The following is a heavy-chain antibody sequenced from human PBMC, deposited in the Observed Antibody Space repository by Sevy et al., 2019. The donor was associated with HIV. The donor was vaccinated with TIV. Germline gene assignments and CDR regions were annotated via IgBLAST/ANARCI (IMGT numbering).Heavy chain of an antibody. CDR2: IYYSGST. V-gene: IGHV4-61*01. Sequence: SETLSLTCTVSGDSVSGGNYYWSWIRQPPGKGLEWIGYIYYSGSTNYNPSLKSRVTISIDTSKNHFSLRLTSVTAADTAVYYCARGLFDYWGQGTLVTVSS. J-gene: IGHJ4*02. CDR3: ARGLFDY. CDR1: GDSVSGGNYY.